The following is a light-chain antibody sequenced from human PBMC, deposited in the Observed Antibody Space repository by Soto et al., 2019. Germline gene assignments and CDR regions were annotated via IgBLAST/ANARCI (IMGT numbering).Light chain of an antibody. CDR1: HNVASNY. CDR3: QQYGSSPIT. V-gene: IGKV3-20*01. CDR2: GAS. Sequence: EIVLTQSPGTLSLSPGERATLSCRASHNVASNYLAWYQQKPGQAHRLLIYGASSRATDIPDRFSGSGSGSDFTLTISRLEPEDFAVYYCQQYGSSPITFGQGTRLEIK. J-gene: IGKJ5*01.